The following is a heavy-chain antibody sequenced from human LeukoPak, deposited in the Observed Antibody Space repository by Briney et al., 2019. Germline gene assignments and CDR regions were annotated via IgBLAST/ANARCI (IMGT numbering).Heavy chain of an antibody. J-gene: IGHJ3*02. CDR1: GFTVSSYY. Sequence: GGSLRLSCVASGFTVSSYYVSWVRQAPGKGLEWVSVIYSGGSTYYADSVEGRFTVSRDNSKNTLYLEMRSLRAEDTAVYYCARDGDEQHPGGVAFDIWGQGTMVTVSS. CDR2: IYSGGST. CDR3: ARDGDEQHPGGVAFDI. V-gene: IGHV3-53*01. D-gene: IGHD6-13*01.